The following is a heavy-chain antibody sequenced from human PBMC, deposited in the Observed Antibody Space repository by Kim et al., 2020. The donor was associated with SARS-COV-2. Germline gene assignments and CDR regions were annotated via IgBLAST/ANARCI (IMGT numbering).Heavy chain of an antibody. CDR2: IYYSGST. CDR3: ARPATEYYDSSGYYRNPKPYYFDY. J-gene: IGHJ4*02. V-gene: IGHV4-39*01. D-gene: IGHD3-22*01. CDR1: GGSISSSSYY. Sequence: SETLSLTCTVSGGSISSSSYYWGWIRQPPGKGLEWIGSIYYSGSTYYNPSLKSRVTISVDTSKNQFSLKLSSVTAADTAVYYCARPATEYYDSSGYYRNPKPYYFDYWGQGTLVTVSS.